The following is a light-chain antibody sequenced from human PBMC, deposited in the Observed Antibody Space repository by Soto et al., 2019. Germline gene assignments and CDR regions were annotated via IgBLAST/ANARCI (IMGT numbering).Light chain of an antibody. Sequence: DIHMTQSPSSLSASVGYRFTITCQASQDIRKYLNWYQQKPGKAPKLLIYAASSLQSGVPSRFSGSGSGTDFTLTISSLQPEDFATYYCQQSYSNPRTFGQGTKVDIK. CDR1: QDIRKY. CDR3: QQSYSNPRT. J-gene: IGKJ1*01. CDR2: AAS. V-gene: IGKV1-39*01.